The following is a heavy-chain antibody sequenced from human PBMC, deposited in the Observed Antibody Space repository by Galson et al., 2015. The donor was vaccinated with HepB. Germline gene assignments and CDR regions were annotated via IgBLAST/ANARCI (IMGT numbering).Heavy chain of an antibody. CDR2: ISSSSSTI. D-gene: IGHD4-23*01. Sequence: SLRLSCAASGFTFSSYSMNWVRQAPGKGLEWVSYISSSSSTIYYADSVKGRFTISRDNAQNSLYLQMNSLRAEDAAVYYCARVYGGNSVYWGQGTLVTVSS. J-gene: IGHJ4*02. CDR3: ARVYGGNSVY. CDR1: GFTFSSYS. V-gene: IGHV3-48*01.